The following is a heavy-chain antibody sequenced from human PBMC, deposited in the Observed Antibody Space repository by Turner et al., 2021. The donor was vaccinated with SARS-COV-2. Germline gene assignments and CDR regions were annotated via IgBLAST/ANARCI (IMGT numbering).Heavy chain of an antibody. CDR3: ARGTYYYDSSVYSGTNWFDP. CDR2: ISWNSGSI. V-gene: IGHV3-9*01. Sequence: EVQLVESGGGLVQPGRSLRLSCAASGFTFDDYAMHWVRQAPGKGLEWVSGISWNSGSIGYADSVKGRFTISRDNAKNSLYLQMNSLRAEDTALYYCARGTYYYDSSVYSGTNWFDPWGQGTLVTVSS. J-gene: IGHJ5*02. CDR1: GFTFDDYA. D-gene: IGHD3-22*01.